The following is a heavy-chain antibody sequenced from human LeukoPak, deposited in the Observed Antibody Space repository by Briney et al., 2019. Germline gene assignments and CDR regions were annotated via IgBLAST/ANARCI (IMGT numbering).Heavy chain of an antibody. V-gene: IGHV4-59*01. CDR2: IYYSGST. D-gene: IGHD3-22*01. Sequence: PSETLSLTCTVSGGSMSGYYWSWIRQPPGKGLEWIGYIYYSGSTNYNPSLKSRVTISVDTSKNQFSLKLSSVTAADTAVYYCARGEHYYDSSGYYYDYWGQGTLVTVSS. CDR3: ARGEHYYDSSGYYYDY. CDR1: GGSMSGYY. J-gene: IGHJ4*02.